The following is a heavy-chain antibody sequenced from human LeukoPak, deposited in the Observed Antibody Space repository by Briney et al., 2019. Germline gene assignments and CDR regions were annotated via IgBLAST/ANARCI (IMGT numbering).Heavy chain of an antibody. CDR2: INPNSGGT. CDR1: GYTFTGYY. V-gene: IGHV1-2*02. Sequence: ASVKVSCKASGYTFTGYYMHWVRQAPGQGLEWMGWINPNSGGTNYAQKFQGRGTITRDTSISTAYMELSRLRSDDTAVYYCARKKRADYYGSGSYPGNHYGMDVWGQGTTVTVSS. CDR3: ARKKRADYYGSGSYPGNHYGMDV. J-gene: IGHJ6*02. D-gene: IGHD3-10*01.